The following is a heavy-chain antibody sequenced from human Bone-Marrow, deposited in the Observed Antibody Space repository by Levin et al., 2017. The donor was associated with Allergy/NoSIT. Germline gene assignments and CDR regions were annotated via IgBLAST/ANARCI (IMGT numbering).Heavy chain of an antibody. Sequence: GGSLRLSCAASGFNFSTYTMAWVRQSPGKGLEWVSVIDASGTKTDYADSVKGRFTISRDNFKKTLFLQMNSLSAEDTAVYYCAKDYYDSGGFFDYWGQGTLVSVSS. D-gene: IGHD3-22*01. CDR2: IDASGTKT. CDR3: AKDYYDSGGFFDY. J-gene: IGHJ4*02. CDR1: GFNFSTYT. V-gene: IGHV3-23*01.